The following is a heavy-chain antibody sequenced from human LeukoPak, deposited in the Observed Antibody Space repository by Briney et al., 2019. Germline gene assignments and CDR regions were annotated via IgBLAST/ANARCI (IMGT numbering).Heavy chain of an antibody. Sequence: NPGGSLRLSCAASGFTFNRYNMNWVRRAPGKGLEWVSSISTSSSYIYYADSVRGRFTTSRDNAKNSLYLQMNSLRAEDTAVYSCARGADGVSSNSRGWFDPWGQGTLVTVSS. CDR1: GFTFNRYN. V-gene: IGHV3-21*01. J-gene: IGHJ5*02. CDR2: ISTSSSYI. CDR3: ARGADGVSSNSRGWFDP. D-gene: IGHD2-15*01.